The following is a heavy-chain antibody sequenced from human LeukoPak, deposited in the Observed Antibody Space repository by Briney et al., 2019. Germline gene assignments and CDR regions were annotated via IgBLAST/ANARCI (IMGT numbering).Heavy chain of an antibody. D-gene: IGHD2-21*01. CDR3: ARDPGEVIADYYYMDV. J-gene: IGHJ6*03. Sequence: SVKVSCKASGGTFSSYAISWVRQAPGQGLEWMGGIIPIFGTANYAQKFQGRVTITADESTSTAYTELSSLRSEDTAVYYCARDPGEVIADYYYMDVWGKGTTVTVSS. CDR2: IIPIFGTA. V-gene: IGHV1-69*01. CDR1: GGTFSSYA.